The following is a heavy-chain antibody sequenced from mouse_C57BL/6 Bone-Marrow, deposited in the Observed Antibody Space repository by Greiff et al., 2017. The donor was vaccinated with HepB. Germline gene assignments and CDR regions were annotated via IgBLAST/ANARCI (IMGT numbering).Heavy chain of an antibody. CDR2: IDPETGGT. Sequence: QVQLQQSGAELVRPGASVTLSCKASGYTFTDYEMHWVKQTPVHGLEWIGAIDPETGGTAYNQKFKGKAILTADKSSSTAYMELRSLTSEDSAVYYCTRVRGIYSYAMDYWGQGTSVTVSS. V-gene: IGHV1-15*01. D-gene: IGHD2-1*01. J-gene: IGHJ4*01. CDR3: TRVRGIYSYAMDY. CDR1: GYTFTDYE.